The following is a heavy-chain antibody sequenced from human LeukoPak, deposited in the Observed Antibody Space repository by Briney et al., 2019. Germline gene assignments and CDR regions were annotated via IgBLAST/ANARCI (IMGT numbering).Heavy chain of an antibody. CDR3: ARDRGAAADHFDY. D-gene: IGHD6-13*01. CDR2: ISSSSSYI. V-gene: IGHV3-21*01. Sequence: GGSLRLSCAASGFTFSSYSMNWVRQAPGKGLEWVSSISSSSSYIYYADSVKGRFTISRDNAKNSLYLQMNSLRAEDTAVYYCARDRGAAADHFDYWGQGTLVTVSS. J-gene: IGHJ4*02. CDR1: GFTFSSYS.